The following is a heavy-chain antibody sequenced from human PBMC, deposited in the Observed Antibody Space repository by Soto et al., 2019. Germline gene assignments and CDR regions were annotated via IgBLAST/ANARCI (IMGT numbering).Heavy chain of an antibody. J-gene: IGHJ4*02. Sequence: QVQLVESGGGVVQPGRSLRLSCAASGFTFSSYAMHWVRQAPGKGLEWVAVISYDGSNKYYADSVKGRFTISRDNSKNTLYLQMNSLRAEDTAVHYCARDFHTREGYDSSVGYWGQGTLVTVSP. CDR2: ISYDGSNK. CDR1: GFTFSSYA. V-gene: IGHV3-30-3*01. CDR3: ARDFHTREGYDSSVGY. D-gene: IGHD3-22*01.